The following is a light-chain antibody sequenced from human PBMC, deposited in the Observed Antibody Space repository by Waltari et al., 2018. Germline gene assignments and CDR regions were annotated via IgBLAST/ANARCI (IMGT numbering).Light chain of an antibody. CDR3: CAFAGYGVYV. V-gene: IGLV2-23*02. J-gene: IGLJ1*01. CDR1: SRALADYPL. Sequence: SALTQPASVSGSPGPSITLSCTESSRALADYPLPPWSHQPPGGAHKLLSYEVSNRPSGVSSSFSGSKSGKTASLTISGIQAEDEGDYYCCAFAGYGVYVFGSGTHVAVL. CDR2: EVS.